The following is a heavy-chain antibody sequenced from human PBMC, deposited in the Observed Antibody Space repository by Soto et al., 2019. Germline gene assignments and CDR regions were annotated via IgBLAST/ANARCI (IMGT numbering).Heavy chain of an antibody. CDR3: AKDPTSYDSSAQFDS. V-gene: IGHV3-23*01. CDR2: ISGGGGST. Sequence: EVQLLDSGGRLVQPGGSLRLSCAASGFSFSIYAMNWVRQAPGEGLEWVSGISGGGGSTYYADSVKGRFTISRDNSKNTLYLQMNSLRVEDTAVYYCAKDPTSYDSSAQFDSWGQGTLVTVSS. CDR1: GFSFSIYA. D-gene: IGHD3-22*01. J-gene: IGHJ4*02.